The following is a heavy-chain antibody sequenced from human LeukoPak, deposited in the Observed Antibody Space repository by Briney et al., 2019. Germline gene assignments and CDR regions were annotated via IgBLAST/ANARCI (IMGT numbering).Heavy chain of an antibody. D-gene: IGHD3-16*01. V-gene: IGHV3-23*01. Sequence: GGSLRLSCAASGFTVSSNYMSWVRQAPGKGLEWVSAISGSGGSTYYADSVKGRFTISRDNSKNTLYLQMNSLRAEDTAVYYCAKDGGYVWGPKDDYWGQGTLVTVSS. CDR2: ISGSGGST. J-gene: IGHJ4*02. CDR1: GFTVSSNY. CDR3: AKDGGYVWGPKDDY.